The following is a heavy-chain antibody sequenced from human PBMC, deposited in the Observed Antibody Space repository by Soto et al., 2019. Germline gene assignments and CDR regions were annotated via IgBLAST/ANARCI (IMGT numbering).Heavy chain of an antibody. J-gene: IGHJ3*02. Sequence: SQTLSLTCAISGDSVSSNSAAWSWIRQSPSRGLEWLGRTYYRSKWYTDYTVSVKSRIAIHPDTSKNQFSLHLNSVTPEDTAVYYCGRDPQYCSTTTCPNDAFDIWGQGTMVTV. D-gene: IGHD2-2*01. CDR1: GDSVSSNSAA. V-gene: IGHV6-1*01. CDR2: TYYRSKWYT. CDR3: GRDPQYCSTTTCPNDAFDI.